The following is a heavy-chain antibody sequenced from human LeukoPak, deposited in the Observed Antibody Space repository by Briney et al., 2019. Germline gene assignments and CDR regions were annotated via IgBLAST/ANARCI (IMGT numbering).Heavy chain of an antibody. Sequence: GGSLRLSCAASGFTFSSYPMSWVRQAPGKGLEWVSAISCSGGSTYYADSVKRRFTISRDNSKNTLYLQMHSLRAEDTAVYYCAKDPGEAVARPPPDYWGQGTLVTVSS. CDR3: AKDPGEAVARPPPDY. CDR1: GFTFSSYP. J-gene: IGHJ4*02. CDR2: ISCSGGST. D-gene: IGHD6-19*01. V-gene: IGHV3-23*01.